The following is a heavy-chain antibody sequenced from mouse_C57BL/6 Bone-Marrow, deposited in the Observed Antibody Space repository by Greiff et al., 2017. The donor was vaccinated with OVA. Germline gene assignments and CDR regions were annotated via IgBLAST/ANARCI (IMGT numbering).Heavy chain of an antibody. Sequence: VKVVESGAELARPGASVKLSCKASGYTFTSYGISWVKQRTGQGLEWIGEIYPRSGNTYYNEKFKGKATLTADKSSSTAYMELRSLTSEDSAVYFCARSGSNSAYWGQGTLVTVSA. J-gene: IGHJ3*01. CDR2: IYPRSGNT. V-gene: IGHV1-81*01. D-gene: IGHD2-5*01. CDR3: ARSGSNSAY. CDR1: GYTFTSYG.